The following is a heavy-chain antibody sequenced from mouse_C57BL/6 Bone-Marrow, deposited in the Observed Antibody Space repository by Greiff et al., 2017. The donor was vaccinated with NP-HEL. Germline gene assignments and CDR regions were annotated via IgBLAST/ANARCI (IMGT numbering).Heavy chain of an antibody. CDR2: IDPANGNT. CDR1: GFNIKNTY. CDR3: VSYYYGSSWDY. Sequence: EVQGVESVAELVRPGASVKLSCTASGFNIKNTYMHWVKQRPEQGLEWIGRIDPANGNTKYAPKFQGTATITADTSSNTAYLQLSILTSEDTAIYYCVSYYYGSSWDYWGQGTTLTVSS. J-gene: IGHJ2*01. D-gene: IGHD1-1*01. V-gene: IGHV14-3*01.